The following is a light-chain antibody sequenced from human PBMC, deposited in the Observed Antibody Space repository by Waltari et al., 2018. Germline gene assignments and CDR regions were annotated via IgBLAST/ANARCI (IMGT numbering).Light chain of an antibody. CDR2: EVT. V-gene: IGLV2-23*02. CDR1: NSDVGRYNL. J-gene: IGLJ2*01. CDR3: SSYANNRVV. Sequence: QSALTQPASVSGSPGQSITISCIGTNSDVGRYNLFSWYQQHPGKVPKLMIYEVTKRPSGVSSRFSASKSGTTASLTIFGLQAEDEADYYCSSYANNRVVFGGGTNLTVL.